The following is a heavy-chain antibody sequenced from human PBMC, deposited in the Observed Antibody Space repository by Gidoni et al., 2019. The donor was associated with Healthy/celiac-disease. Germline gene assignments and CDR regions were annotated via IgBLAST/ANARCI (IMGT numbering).Heavy chain of an antibody. D-gene: IGHD5-12*01. CDR3: AVPVNIVATTRGRAAFDI. V-gene: IGHV1-69*01. J-gene: IGHJ3*02. CDR1: GGTFSSYA. Sequence: QVQLVQSGAEVKKPGSSVKVSCKASGGTFSSYALSWVRQAPGQGLEWMGGIIPICGTENYAQKFQGRVTSTADESTRTAYMELSSLRSEDTAVYYCAVPVNIVATTRGRAAFDIWGQGTMVTVSS. CDR2: IIPICGTE.